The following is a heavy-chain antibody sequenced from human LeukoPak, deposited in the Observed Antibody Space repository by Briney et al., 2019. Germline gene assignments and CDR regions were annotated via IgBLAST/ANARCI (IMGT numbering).Heavy chain of an antibody. CDR2: IPYDGRNE. D-gene: IGHD2-8*01. V-gene: IGHV3-30*04. J-gene: IGHJ4*02. CDR3: VREKYCTPTDCLHGRFYFNC. Sequence: GGSLRLSCAASGFAFSTYNMHWVRQAPGKGLEWVAVIPYDGRNENHAESVKGRFTISRDNSKNTLYLQMNTLRTEDTALYYCVREKYCTPTDCLHGRFYFNCWGQGTLVTVSS. CDR1: GFAFSTYN.